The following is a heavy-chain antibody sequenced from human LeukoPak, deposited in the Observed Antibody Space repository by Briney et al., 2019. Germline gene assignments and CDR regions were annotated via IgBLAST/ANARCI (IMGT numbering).Heavy chain of an antibody. D-gene: IGHD5-18*01. J-gene: IGHJ4*02. Sequence: GGSLRLSCAASAFTFSSYAISWVRQAPGEGLEWVSTIIGSGGSTYYADSVTGRFTISRDNSKNTLYLQMNSLRAEDTAVYYCAKRSYGFSYYFDYWGQGTLVTVSS. V-gene: IGHV3-23*01. CDR3: AKRSYGFSYYFDY. CDR1: AFTFSSYA. CDR2: IIGSGGST.